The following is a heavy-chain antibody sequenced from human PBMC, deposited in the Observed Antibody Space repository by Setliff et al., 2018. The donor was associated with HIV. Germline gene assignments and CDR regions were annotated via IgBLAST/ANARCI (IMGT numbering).Heavy chain of an antibody. V-gene: IGHV4-31*03. D-gene: IGHD1-26*01. Sequence: SETLSLTCTVSGGSVSSGDYYWSWIRQHPGKGLEWIGYIYYSGSAYYNPSLESRVTISVDTSKNQFSLNLTSVTVADTGIYYCASPYSGSYSGFQYWGQGTLVTVS. J-gene: IGHJ1*01. CDR3: ASPYSGSYSGFQY. CDR1: GGSVSSGDYY. CDR2: IYYSGSA.